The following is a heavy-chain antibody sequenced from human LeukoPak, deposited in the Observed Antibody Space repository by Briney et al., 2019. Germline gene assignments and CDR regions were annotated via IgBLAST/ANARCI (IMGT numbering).Heavy chain of an antibody. D-gene: IGHD2-15*01. CDR1: GFAFNRYG. CDR2: MSYDENNK. CDR3: AKDGYCSDGNCYPNFFDS. V-gene: IGHV3-30*18. J-gene: IGHJ4*02. Sequence: PGGSLRLSCAASGFAFNRYGMHWVRQAPGKGLEWVAFMSYDENNKYYADSVKGQFTISRDNSKNTLYLQMNSLRAEDTAVYYCAKDGYCSDGNCYPNFFDSWGQGTLVTVSS.